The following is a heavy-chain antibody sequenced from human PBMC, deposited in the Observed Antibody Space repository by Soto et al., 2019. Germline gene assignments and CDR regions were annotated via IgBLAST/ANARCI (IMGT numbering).Heavy chain of an antibody. D-gene: IGHD6-13*01. Sequence: EASVKVSCKASGYTFTSYGISWVRQAPGQGLEWMGWISAYNGNTNYAQKLQGRVTMTTDTSTSTAYMELRSLRSDDTAVYYCARERFSSSWFLNSREYFDLWGRGTLVTVSS. CDR1: GYTFTSYG. V-gene: IGHV1-18*01. J-gene: IGHJ2*01. CDR3: ARERFSSSWFLNSREYFDL. CDR2: ISAYNGNT.